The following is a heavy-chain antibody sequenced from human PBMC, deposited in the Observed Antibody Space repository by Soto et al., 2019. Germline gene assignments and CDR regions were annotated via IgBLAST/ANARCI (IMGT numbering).Heavy chain of an antibody. CDR2: MNPNSGNT. CDR3: AGDYGDYVSGFDP. J-gene: IGHJ5*02. Sequence: EASVKVSCKASGYTFTSYDINWVRQATGQGLEWMGWMNPNSGNTGYAQKFQGRVTMTRDTSTSTVYMELSSLRSEDTAVYYCAGDYGDYVSGFDPWGQGTLVIVSS. V-gene: IGHV1-8*01. CDR1: GYTFTSYD. D-gene: IGHD4-17*01.